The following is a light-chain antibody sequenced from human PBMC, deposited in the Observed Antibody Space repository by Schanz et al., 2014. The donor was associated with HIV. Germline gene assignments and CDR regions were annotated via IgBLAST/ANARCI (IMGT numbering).Light chain of an antibody. J-gene: IGLJ1*01. CDR2: DVS. V-gene: IGLV2-14*03. Sequence: QSALTQPASVSGSPGQSITISCTGASSDIGVSWYQQHPGKAPKLMIYDVSNRPSGVSNRFSGSKSGNTASLTISGLQAEDEADYYCQSYESSLSVICVFGTGTKLTIL. CDR3: QSYESSLSVICV. CDR1: SSDIG.